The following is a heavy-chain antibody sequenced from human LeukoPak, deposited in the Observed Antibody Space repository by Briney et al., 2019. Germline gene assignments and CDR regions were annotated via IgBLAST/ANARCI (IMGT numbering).Heavy chain of an antibody. CDR3: ARDWSFYDSSGYHY. V-gene: IGHV3-23*01. CDR2: ISGSGGKT. J-gene: IGHJ4*02. CDR1: GFTLSSYA. D-gene: IGHD3-22*01. Sequence: GGSLRLSCAASGFTLSSYAMTWVRQAPGKGLEWVSGISGSGGKTNYAASVKGRFTISRDNSKNTLFLQMNSLRAEDTAVYYCARDWSFYDSSGYHYWGQGTLVTVSS.